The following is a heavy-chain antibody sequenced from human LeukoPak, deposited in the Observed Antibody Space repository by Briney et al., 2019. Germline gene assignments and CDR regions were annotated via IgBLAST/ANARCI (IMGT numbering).Heavy chain of an antibody. CDR2: IYYSGST. V-gene: IGHV4-59*01. J-gene: IGHJ4*02. Sequence: SETLSLTCTVSGGSIGSYYWSWVRQPPGKGLEWIGYIYYSGSTNYNSSLKSRVTISVDTSKNQFSLKLSSVTAADTAVYYCARDRGGFWSGFLDYWGQGTLVTVSS. D-gene: IGHD3-3*01. CDR1: GGSIGSYY. CDR3: ARDRGGFWSGFLDY.